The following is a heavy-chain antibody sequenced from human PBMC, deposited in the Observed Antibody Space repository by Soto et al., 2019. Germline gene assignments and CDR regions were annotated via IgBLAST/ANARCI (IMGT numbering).Heavy chain of an antibody. CDR3: AKDLSGYCSSTSCYNWFDP. CDR1: GFTFSSYA. D-gene: IGHD2-2*01. CDR2: ISGSGGST. J-gene: IGHJ5*02. Sequence: GSLRLSCAASGFTFSSYAISWVRQAPGKGLEWVSAISGSGGSTYYADSVKGRFTISRDNSKNTLYLQMNSLRAEDTAVYYCAKDLSGYCSSTSCYNWFDPWGQGTLVTVYS. V-gene: IGHV3-23*01.